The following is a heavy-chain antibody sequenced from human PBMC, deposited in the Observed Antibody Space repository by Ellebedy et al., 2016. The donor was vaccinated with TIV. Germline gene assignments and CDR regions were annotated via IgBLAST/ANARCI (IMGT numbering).Heavy chain of an antibody. CDR3: AKDDYGGSSGPSLDY. Sequence: GGSLRLSCAASGFTFSSYGMHWVRQAPGKGLEWVAAISYDGSNKYYADSVKGRFTISRDNSKNTLYLQMNSLRAEDTAVYYCAKDDYGGSSGPSLDYWGQGTLVTASS. CDR1: GFTFSSYG. V-gene: IGHV3-30*18. CDR2: ISYDGSNK. D-gene: IGHD4-23*01. J-gene: IGHJ4*02.